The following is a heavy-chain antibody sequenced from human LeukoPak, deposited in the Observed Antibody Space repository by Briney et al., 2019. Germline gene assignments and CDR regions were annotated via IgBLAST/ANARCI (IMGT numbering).Heavy chain of an antibody. Sequence: PGGSLRLSCAASGFTFSSYSMNWVRQAPGKGLEWVSYISSSSSTIYYADSVKGRFTISRDNAKNSLYLQMNSLRAEDTAVYYCARAYDSSGYYVIPSYFDYWGQGTLVTVSS. CDR2: ISSSSSTI. CDR1: GFTFSSYS. D-gene: IGHD3-22*01. CDR3: ARAYDSSGYYVIPSYFDY. J-gene: IGHJ4*02. V-gene: IGHV3-48*01.